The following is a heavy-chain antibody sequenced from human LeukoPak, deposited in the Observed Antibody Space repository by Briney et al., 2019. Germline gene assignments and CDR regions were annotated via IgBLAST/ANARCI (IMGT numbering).Heavy chain of an antibody. CDR3: ARAPEDSSGYYSRAYYFDY. CDR1: GGSITSSSYY. CDR2: IYYSGRT. Sequence: SETLSLTCSVSGGSITSSSYYWGWIRQPPGKGLEWIGSIYYSGRTYYNPSLKSRVTISVDTSKSQFSLKLSSVTAADTAVYYCARAPEDSSGYYSRAYYFDYWGQGTLVTVSS. J-gene: IGHJ4*02. D-gene: IGHD3-22*01. V-gene: IGHV4-39*02.